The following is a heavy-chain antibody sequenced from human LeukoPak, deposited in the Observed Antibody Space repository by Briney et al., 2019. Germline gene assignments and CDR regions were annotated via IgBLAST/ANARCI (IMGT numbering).Heavy chain of an antibody. J-gene: IGHJ6*02. CDR3: ASDIVVVPAAMLRGWYYYGMDV. CDR1: GFTFSSYS. V-gene: IGHV3-48*01. D-gene: IGHD2-2*01. Sequence: GGSLRLSCAASGFTFSSYSMNWVRQAPGKGLEWVSYISSSSSTIYYADSVKGRFTISRDNAKNSLYLQMNSLRAEDTAVYYCASDIVVVPAAMLRGWYYYGMDVWGQGTTVTVSS. CDR2: ISSSSSTI.